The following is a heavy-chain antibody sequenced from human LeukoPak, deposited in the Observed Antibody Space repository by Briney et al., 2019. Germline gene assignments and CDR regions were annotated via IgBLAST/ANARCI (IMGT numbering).Heavy chain of an antibody. J-gene: IGHJ6*02. CDR3: AKDWGDYGLGVLIV. Sequence: GGSLRLSCAASGFTFSNYAMSWVRQAPGKGLEWVSGISGSGGNTYYADSVKGRFTISRDNAKNTLYLQMNSLRAEDTAVYYCAKDWGDYGLGVLIVWGQGTTVTVSS. CDR2: ISGSGGNT. CDR1: GFTFSNYA. V-gene: IGHV3-23*01. D-gene: IGHD4/OR15-4a*01.